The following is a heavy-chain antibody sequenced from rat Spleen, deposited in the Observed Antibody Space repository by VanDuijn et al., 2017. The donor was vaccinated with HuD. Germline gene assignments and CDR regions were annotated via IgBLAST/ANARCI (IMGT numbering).Heavy chain of an antibody. Sequence: QVQLKESGPGLVQPSQTLSLTCTVSGFSLISNSVHWVRQPPGKGLEWVGVIWINGGTDYNSAIKSRLSISRDTSKSQVLLKMNSLQTDDTAIYFCARSYGGYTQHWFAYWGQGTLVTVSS. D-gene: IGHD1-11*01. CDR1: GFSLISNS. CDR2: IWINGGT. V-gene: IGHV2-1*01. J-gene: IGHJ3*01. CDR3: ARSYGGYTQHWFAY.